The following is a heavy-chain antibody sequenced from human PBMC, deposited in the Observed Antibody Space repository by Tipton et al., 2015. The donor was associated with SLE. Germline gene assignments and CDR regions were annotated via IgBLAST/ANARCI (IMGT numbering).Heavy chain of an antibody. CDR2: IYYSGST. CDR3: ARGVAGYYFYYYMDV. CDR1: GASISTSGYC. V-gene: IGHV4-39*07. D-gene: IGHD3-10*01. J-gene: IGHJ6*03. Sequence: TLSLTCTVSGASISTSGYCWSWIRQPPGKGLEWIGSIYYSGSTYYNPSLKSRVTISVDTSKNQLSLKLTSVTAADTAVYYCARGVAGYYFYYYMDVWGKGTTVTISS.